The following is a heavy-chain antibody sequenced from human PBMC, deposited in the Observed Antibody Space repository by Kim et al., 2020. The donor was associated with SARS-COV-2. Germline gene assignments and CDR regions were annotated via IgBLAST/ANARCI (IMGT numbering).Heavy chain of an antibody. CDR3: ARIYDGGDY. J-gene: IGHJ4*02. CDR2: ISSSGDSV. CDR1: GFMFSAYY. V-gene: IGHV3-11*01. Sequence: GGSLRLPCAASGFMFSAYYMKWIRQTPGKGLEWVSYISSSGDSVYYADSVKGRFTISRDNAKNSLYLQMNSLRADDTAVYYCARIYDGGDYWGQGTLVTV. D-gene: IGHD5-12*01.